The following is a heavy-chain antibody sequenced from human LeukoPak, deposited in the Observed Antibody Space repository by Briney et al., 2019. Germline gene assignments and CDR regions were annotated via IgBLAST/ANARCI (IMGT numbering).Heavy chain of an antibody. J-gene: IGHJ4*02. CDR1: GFTFSLYA. CDR3: ASRKDTPHLPDF. V-gene: IGHV3-30-3*01. CDR2: ISYDGTKK. Sequence: PGGPLRLSCAASGFTFSLYAMHWVRQAPGKGLEWVAVISYDGTKKYYADSVKGRFTISRDNSKNTVYLQMNSLRAEDTAVYYCASRKDTPHLPDFWGQGTLVTVSS. D-gene: IGHD5-18*01.